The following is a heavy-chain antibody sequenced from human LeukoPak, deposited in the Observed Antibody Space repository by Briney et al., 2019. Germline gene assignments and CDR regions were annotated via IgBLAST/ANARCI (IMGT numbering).Heavy chain of an antibody. Sequence: SVKVSCKASGGTFSSYAISWVRQAPGQGLEWMGGIIPILGIANYAQKFQGRVTITADKSTSTAYMELSSLRSEDTAVYYCARDPLGFGAFDYWGQGTLVTVSS. D-gene: IGHD3-10*01. CDR1: GGTFSSYA. CDR3: ARDPLGFGAFDY. CDR2: IIPILGIA. V-gene: IGHV1-69*04. J-gene: IGHJ4*02.